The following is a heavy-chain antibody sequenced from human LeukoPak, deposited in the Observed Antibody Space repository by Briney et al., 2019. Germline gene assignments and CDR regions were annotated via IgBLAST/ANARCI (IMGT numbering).Heavy chain of an antibody. J-gene: IGHJ5*02. D-gene: IGHD6-13*01. CDR1: GGSISSGSYY. Sequence: PSETLSLTCTVSGGSISSGSYYWSWIRQPAGKGLEWIGRIYTSGSTNYNPSLKSRVTISVDTSKNQFSLKLSSVTAADTAVYYCARGIPFYSSSSPGVNDPWGQGTLVIVSS. CDR2: IYTSGST. V-gene: IGHV4-61*02. CDR3: ARGIPFYSSSSPGVNDP.